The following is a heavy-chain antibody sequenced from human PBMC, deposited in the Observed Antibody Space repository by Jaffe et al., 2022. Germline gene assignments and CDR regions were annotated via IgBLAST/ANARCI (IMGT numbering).Heavy chain of an antibody. CDR2: IIPIFGTA. CDR3: ARTRSGGDSDYYYYMDV. J-gene: IGHJ6*03. CDR1: GGTFSSYA. V-gene: IGHV1-69*01. Sequence: QVQLVQSGAEVKKPGSSVKVSCKASGGTFSSYAISWVRQAPGQGLEWMGGIIPIFGTANYAQKFQGRVTITADESTSTAYMELSSLRSEDTAVYYCARTRSGGDSDYYYYMDVWGKGTTVTVSS. D-gene: IGHD2-21*02.